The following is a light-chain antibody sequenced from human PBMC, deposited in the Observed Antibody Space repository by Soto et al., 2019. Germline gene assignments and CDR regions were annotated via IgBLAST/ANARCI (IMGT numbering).Light chain of an antibody. J-gene: IGLJ1*01. CDR3: SSYTSSSTRVV. CDR2: EVS. Sequence: QSALTQPASVSGSPGQSITISCTGTSSDVGGYNYVSWYQQHPGKAPKLMIYEVSNRPSGVSNRFSGSKSGNTASLTISGFQAEDEADYYCSSYTSSSTRVVFGTGTKVTVL. V-gene: IGLV2-14*01. CDR1: SSDVGGYNY.